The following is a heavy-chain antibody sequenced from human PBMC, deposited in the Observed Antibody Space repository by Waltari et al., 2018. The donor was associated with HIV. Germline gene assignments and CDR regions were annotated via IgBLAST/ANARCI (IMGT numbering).Heavy chain of an antibody. V-gene: IGHV1-69*01. J-gene: IGHJ6*02. Sequence: QVQLVQSGAEVKKPGSSVKVSCKASGGTFSSYAISWVRQAPGQGLEWMGGIIPIFGTANYAQKFQGRVTITADESTSTAYMELSSLRSEDTAVYYCARGRDYCSSTSCYLYYGMDVWGQGTTVTVSS. CDR3: ARGRDYCSSTSCYLYYGMDV. D-gene: IGHD2-2*01. CDR2: IIPIFGTA. CDR1: GGTFSSYA.